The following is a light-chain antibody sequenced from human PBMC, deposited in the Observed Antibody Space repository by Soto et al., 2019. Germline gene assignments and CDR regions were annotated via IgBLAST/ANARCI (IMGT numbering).Light chain of an antibody. CDR3: QQYGTSLPWT. V-gene: IGKV3-20*01. J-gene: IGKJ1*01. CDR2: GAS. CDR1: QSVSSNY. Sequence: EILLTQSPGTLYLSPGERATLSCRASQSVSSNYLAWYQQKLGQAPRLLIYGASSRATGIPDRFSGSGSGTEFTLTISRLEPEDFAVYYCQQYGTSLPWTFGQGTKVESK.